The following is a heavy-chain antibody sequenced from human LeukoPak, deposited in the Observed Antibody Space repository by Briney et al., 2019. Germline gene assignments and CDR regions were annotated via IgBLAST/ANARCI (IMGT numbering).Heavy chain of an antibody. CDR2: ISGGGDNR. D-gene: IGHD1-26*01. Sequence: GGSLRLSCAASGSTFSTYAMSWVRQAPGKGLEWVSTISGGGDNRYYADSVKGRFTISRDNSKNTLYLQVNSLRAEDTAVYYCAKGGSVGATRYFDCWGQGTLATVSS. V-gene: IGHV3-23*01. CDR1: GSTFSTYA. CDR3: AKGGSVGATRYFDC. J-gene: IGHJ4*02.